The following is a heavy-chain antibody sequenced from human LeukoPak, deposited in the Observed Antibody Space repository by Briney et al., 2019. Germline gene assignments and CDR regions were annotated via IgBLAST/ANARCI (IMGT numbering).Heavy chain of an antibody. D-gene: IGHD3-10*01. CDR1: GFTFNNYG. J-gene: IGHJ6*03. V-gene: IGHV3-30*02. Sequence: PGGSLRLSCAASGFTFNNYGMHWVRQAPGKGLEWVALIRYNGNNQYYADSVTGRFTISRDNSKNTLYLQMNSLKGDDTAVYYCAKDSAFYYIDVWGKGTTVTISS. CDR2: IRYNGNNQ. CDR3: AKDSAFYYIDV.